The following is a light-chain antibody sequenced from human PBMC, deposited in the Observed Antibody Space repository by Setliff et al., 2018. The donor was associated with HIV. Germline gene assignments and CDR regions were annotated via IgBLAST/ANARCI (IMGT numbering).Light chain of an antibody. Sequence: QSVLTQPASVSGSPGPSITISCTGTNNDIGLYNFVSWYQQHPGKVPQLIIFDVTIRPSGVSMRFSGSKSGNTASLTISGLQADDEADYYCASFTGNRKFVFGTGTKVTVL. CDR3: ASFTGNRKFV. J-gene: IGLJ1*01. CDR2: DVT. CDR1: NNDIGLYNF. V-gene: IGLV2-14*03.